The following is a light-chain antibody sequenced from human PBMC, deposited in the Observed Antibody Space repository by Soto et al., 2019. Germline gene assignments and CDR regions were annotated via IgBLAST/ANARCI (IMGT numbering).Light chain of an antibody. CDR1: SSNIGAGYD. CDR3: QSYDSSLSGYVV. V-gene: IGLV1-40*01. Sequence: QSALTQPPSVSGAPGQRVTISCTGSSSNIGAGYDVHWYQQLPGTAPKLLIYGNSNRPSGVPDRFSGSKSGTSASLAITALQAEDEADYYCQSYDSSLSGYVVFGGGTKLTVL. J-gene: IGLJ2*01. CDR2: GNS.